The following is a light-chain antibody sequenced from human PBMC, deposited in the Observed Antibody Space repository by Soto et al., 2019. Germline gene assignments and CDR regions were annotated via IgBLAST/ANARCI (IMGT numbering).Light chain of an antibody. V-gene: IGKV1-9*01. Sequence: DIQLTQSPSFLSASVGGRVTITCRASQDIKNYLAWYQQKPGKAPNLLIYAAFTLQSGVPSRFSGSGSGKEFTLTISSLQSEDFATYYCQQLNDYPFAFGPGTKVDIK. CDR1: QDIKNY. CDR3: QQLNDYPFA. J-gene: IGKJ3*01. CDR2: AAF.